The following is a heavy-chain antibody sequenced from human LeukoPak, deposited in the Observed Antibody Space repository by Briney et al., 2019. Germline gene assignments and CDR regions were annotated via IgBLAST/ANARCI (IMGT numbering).Heavy chain of an antibody. J-gene: IGHJ4*02. CDR3: ARAREYTVIDF. CDR2: LYSAGNT. D-gene: IGHD2/OR15-2a*01. Sequence: TGGSLRLSCAASGFSVSSNYMNWVRQAPGKGLEWVSILYSAGNTYYPDSVKGRFTISRDNSKNTLFLQMDGLRGEDMAVYYCARAREYTVIDFWGQGTLVTVSS. V-gene: IGHV3-66*02. CDR1: GFSVSSNY.